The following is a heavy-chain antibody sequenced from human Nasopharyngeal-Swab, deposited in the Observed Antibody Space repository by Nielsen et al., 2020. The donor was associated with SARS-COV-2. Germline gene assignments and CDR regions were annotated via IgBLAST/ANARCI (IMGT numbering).Heavy chain of an antibody. CDR3: ARDGVLSPIDY. V-gene: IGHV4-61*02. D-gene: IGHD3-3*01. J-gene: IGHJ4*02. Sequence: RQAPGKGLEWIGRMYTSGETYYNPSLKSRVTISEDTSKNQFSLKMRNVTAADTATYYCARDGVLSPIDYWGQGTLVTVSS. CDR2: MYTSGET.